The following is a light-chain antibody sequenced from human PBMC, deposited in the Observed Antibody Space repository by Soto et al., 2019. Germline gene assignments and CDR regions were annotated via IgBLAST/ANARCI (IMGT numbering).Light chain of an antibody. CDR3: RQSTNWPYT. J-gene: IGKJ2*01. Sequence: ELVMTQSPATLSVSPGESATLSCRASQSVSHYLAWYQQHPGQAPRRLLYGASFRATAVPVRFSGSGSGTDFTLTSSSLQSEDFAIFYCRQSTNWPYTFGQGTKLEIK. CDR1: QSVSHY. CDR2: GAS. V-gene: IGKV3-15*01.